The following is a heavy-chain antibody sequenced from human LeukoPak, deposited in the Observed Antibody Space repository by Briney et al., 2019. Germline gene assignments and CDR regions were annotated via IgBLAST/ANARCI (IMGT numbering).Heavy chain of an antibody. J-gene: IGHJ5*02. CDR3: ARTPLRGATFFTSYPNWFDT. CDR1: GFSISSGSYY. CDR2: AYSSGST. V-gene: IGHV4-61*02. D-gene: IGHD3-10*01. Sequence: NPSETLSLTCIVSGFSISSGSYYWSWIRQPAGKGLEWIGRAYSSGSTDDNPSLKRRLSISVNTSKTQFSLMLSPVTVADTAVYYCARTPLRGATFFTSYPNWFDTGSEGTLLTVSS.